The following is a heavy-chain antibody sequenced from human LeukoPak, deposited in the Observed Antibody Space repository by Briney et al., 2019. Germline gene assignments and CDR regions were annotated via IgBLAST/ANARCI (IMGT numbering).Heavy chain of an antibody. J-gene: IGHJ4*02. D-gene: IGHD3-10*01. CDR3: AREYYASGDY. Sequence: GGSLRLSCAASGFTFSSFWMHWVRQAPGNRLQWVSRINADGSSTGHADSVKGRLTISRDNAKNTLYLQINSLRAEDTAVYYCAREYYASGDYWGQGTLVTVSS. CDR2: INADGSST. CDR1: GFTFSSFW. V-gene: IGHV3-74*01.